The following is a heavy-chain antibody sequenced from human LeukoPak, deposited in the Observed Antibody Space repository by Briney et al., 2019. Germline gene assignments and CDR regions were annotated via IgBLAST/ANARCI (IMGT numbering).Heavy chain of an antibody. CDR3: AKDRGVATGYFDY. J-gene: IGHJ4*02. CDR1: GFTFRSYG. Sequence: PGGSLRLSCAASGFTFRSYGMHWVRQAPGKGLEWVAFIRYDGSNKYYADSVKGRFTVSRDNSKNTLYLQMNSLRAEDTAVYYCAKDRGVATGYFDYWGQGTLVTVSS. D-gene: IGHD5-12*01. V-gene: IGHV3-30*02. CDR2: IRYDGSNK.